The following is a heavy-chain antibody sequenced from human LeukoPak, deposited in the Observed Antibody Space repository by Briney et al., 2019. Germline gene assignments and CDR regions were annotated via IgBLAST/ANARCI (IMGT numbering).Heavy chain of an antibody. CDR2: ITSSGDRM. CDR1: GFTFGSYA. J-gene: IGHJ3*02. D-gene: IGHD3-10*01. Sequence: PGGSLRLSCAASGFTFGSYAMTWVRQAPEQGLEWVSTITSSGDRMFYADSVKGRFTISRDNSKNTLYLQVNSLRAGDTALYYCAKGALYGSGSYYTAFDIWGQGQWSPSLQ. V-gene: IGHV3-23*01. CDR3: AKGALYGSGSYYTAFDI.